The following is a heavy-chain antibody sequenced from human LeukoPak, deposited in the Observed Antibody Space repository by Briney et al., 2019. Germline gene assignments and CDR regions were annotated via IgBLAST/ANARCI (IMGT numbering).Heavy chain of an antibody. J-gene: IGHJ6*02. CDR2: ISAYNGNT. CDR1: GYTFTSYG. V-gene: IGHV1-18*01. CDR3: AGGYQLLSYRWCMDV. D-gene: IGHD2-2*01. Sequence: ASVKVSCKASGYTFTSYGISWVRQAPGQGLEWMEWISAYNGNTNYAQKLQGRVTMTTDTSTSTAYMELRSLRSDDTAVYYCAGGYQLLSYRWCMDVWGQGTTVTVSS.